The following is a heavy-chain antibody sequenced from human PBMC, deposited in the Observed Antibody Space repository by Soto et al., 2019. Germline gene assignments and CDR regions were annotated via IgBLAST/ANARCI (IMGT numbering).Heavy chain of an antibody. Sequence: GGSLRLSCAASGFALSDYHMNWVRQAPGKGLEWVSYISSRSEAIYYAASVKGRFTISRDNAKNSLYLQMYSLRDEDTAVYYCTRDGRRGYDMDVWGQGTTVTVSS. CDR2: ISSRSEAI. D-gene: IGHD3-10*01. CDR3: TRDGRRGYDMDV. CDR1: GFALSDYH. J-gene: IGHJ6*02. V-gene: IGHV3-48*02.